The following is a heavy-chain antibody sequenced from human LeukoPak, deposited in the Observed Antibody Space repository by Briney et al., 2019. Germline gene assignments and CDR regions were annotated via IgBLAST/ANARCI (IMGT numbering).Heavy chain of an antibody. CDR2: LTGNGGSA. CDR3: ARDSGSYLQPTDY. CDR1: GFTFSTYA. J-gene: IGHJ4*02. D-gene: IGHD1-26*01. Sequence: GGSLRLPCAASGFTFSTYAMTWVRQAPGKGLEWVSSLTGNGGSAYYADSVKGRLTISRDNSKNTLYLQMNSLRAEDTAVYHCARDSGSYLQPTDYWGQGTLVTVSS. V-gene: IGHV3-23*01.